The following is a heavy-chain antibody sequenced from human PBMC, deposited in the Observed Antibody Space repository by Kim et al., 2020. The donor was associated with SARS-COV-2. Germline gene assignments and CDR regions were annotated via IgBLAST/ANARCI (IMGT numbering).Heavy chain of an antibody. D-gene: IGHD1-26*01. V-gene: IGHV3-9*01. CDR3: AKDNEGGSYKTDYYYYGMDV. J-gene: IGHJ6*02. Sequence: RFTISRDNAKNSLYLQMNSLRAEDTALYYCAKDNEGGSYKTDYYYYGMDVWGQGTTVTVSS.